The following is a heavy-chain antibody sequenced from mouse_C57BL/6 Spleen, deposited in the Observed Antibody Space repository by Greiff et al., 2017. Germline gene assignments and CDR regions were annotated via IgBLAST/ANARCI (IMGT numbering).Heavy chain of an antibody. CDR2: IYPGSGNT. D-gene: IGHD2-4*01. V-gene: IGHV1-76*01. CDR1: GYTFTDYY. J-gene: IGHJ2*01. Sequence: QVQLQQSGAELVRPGASVKLSCKASGYTFTDYYINWVKQRPGQGLEWIARIYPGSGNTYYNEKFKGKATLTAEKSSSTAYMQLSSLTSEDSAVYFCARDDYEYYFDYWGQGTTLTVSS. CDR3: ARDDYEYYFDY.